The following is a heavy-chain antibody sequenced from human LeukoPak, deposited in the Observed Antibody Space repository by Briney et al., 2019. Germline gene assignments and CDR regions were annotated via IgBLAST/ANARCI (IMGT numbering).Heavy chain of an antibody. J-gene: IGHJ4*02. CDR2: IYTSGST. CDR3: ARGSPWFGGYGYFDY. Sequence: PSETLSLTCAVSGGSISSYYWSWIRQPAGKGLEWIGRIYTSGSTNYNPSLKSRVTMSVDTSKNQFSLKLSSVTAADTAVYYCARGSPWFGGYGYFDYWGQGTLVTVSS. CDR1: GGSISSYY. D-gene: IGHD3-10*01. V-gene: IGHV4-4*07.